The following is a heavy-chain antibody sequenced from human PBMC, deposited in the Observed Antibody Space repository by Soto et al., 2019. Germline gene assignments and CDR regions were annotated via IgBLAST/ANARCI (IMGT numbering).Heavy chain of an antibody. V-gene: IGHV4-61*01. D-gene: IGHD4-17*01. CDR2: VYYSGTT. Sequence: QVQLQESGPGLLKTSETLSLTCSVSGGSVSDKTYYWSWIRQPPGTRLEWIGYVYYSGTTNYNPSLKSRVTISVDLSKNRFSLRLSSVTTADTALYYCARTTAVPNTLRSRYFFDYWGQGTLVTVSS. CDR1: GGSVSDKTYY. CDR3: ARTTAVPNTLRSRYFFDY. J-gene: IGHJ4*02.